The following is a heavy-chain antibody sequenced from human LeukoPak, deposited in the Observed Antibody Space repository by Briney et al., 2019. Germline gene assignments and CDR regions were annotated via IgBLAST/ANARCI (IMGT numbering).Heavy chain of an antibody. Sequence: GASVKVSCKASGYTFTGCYMHWVRQAPGQGLEWMGWINPNSGGTNYAQKFQGRVTMTRDTSISTAYMELSRLSSDDAAVYYCTGIAVAGPLSSDYWGQGTLVTVSS. CDR2: INPNSGGT. CDR1: GYTFTGCY. D-gene: IGHD6-19*01. CDR3: TGIAVAGPLSSDY. V-gene: IGHV1-2*02. J-gene: IGHJ4*02.